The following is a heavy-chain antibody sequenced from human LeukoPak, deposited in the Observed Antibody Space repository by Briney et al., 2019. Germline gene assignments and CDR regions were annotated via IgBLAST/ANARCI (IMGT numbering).Heavy chain of an antibody. Sequence: GGSLRLSCAASGFTFNTYTMNWVRQAPGKGLEWVSYISGSSGIIDYADSVRGRFTISRDNAKNSLYLQMNSLRAEDTAVYYCAKAGDTAMDYFDYWGQGTLVTVSS. J-gene: IGHJ4*02. CDR2: ISGSSGII. V-gene: IGHV3-48*01. D-gene: IGHD5-18*01. CDR1: GFTFNTYT. CDR3: AKAGDTAMDYFDY.